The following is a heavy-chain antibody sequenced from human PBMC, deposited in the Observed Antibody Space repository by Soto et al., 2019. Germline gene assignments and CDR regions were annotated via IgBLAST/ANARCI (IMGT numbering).Heavy chain of an antibody. CDR3: ARDRRINGRSIYYYDAMDV. Sequence: ASVKVSCKASGYTFTSYGIIWVRKTPGQGLERMGWISVHNGNTNYAQKIQGRVTMTTDTSTGAAYVVLRSLRSDDTAVYYCARDRRINGRSIYYYDAMDVWGQGTTVTVSS. J-gene: IGHJ6*02. D-gene: IGHD2-8*01. V-gene: IGHV1-18*01. CDR2: ISVHNGNT. CDR1: GYTFTSYG.